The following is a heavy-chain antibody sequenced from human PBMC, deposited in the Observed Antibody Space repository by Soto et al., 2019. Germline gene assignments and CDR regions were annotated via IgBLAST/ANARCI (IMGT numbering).Heavy chain of an antibody. Sequence: QVQLVESGGGVVQPGTSLRLSCAASGFIFSTYTVHWVRQPPNKGLEWVAVISYDGSYRYYADSVKGRFTISRDNSKNSPYLQMDSLRAEDTALYFCASSKSSSWHNFDYWGQGTQVTVSS. D-gene: IGHD6-13*01. V-gene: IGHV3-30*14. CDR1: GFIFSTYT. CDR3: ASSKSSSWHNFDY. CDR2: ISYDGSYR. J-gene: IGHJ4*02.